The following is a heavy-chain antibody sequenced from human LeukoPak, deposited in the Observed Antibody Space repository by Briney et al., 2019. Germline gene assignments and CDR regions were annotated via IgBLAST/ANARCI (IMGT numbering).Heavy chain of an antibody. V-gene: IGHV3-66*02. CDR1: GFSSTY. D-gene: IGHD3-3*01. J-gene: IGHJ4*02. Sequence: TGGSLRHSCVASGFSSTYTSWVRQAPGKGLEWVSVIYSGDSTYYADSVRGRFTISRDISKNTVYLQMNSLRPEDTAVYYCARDLWDGTGYWGQGTLVTVAS. CDR2: IYSGDST. CDR3: ARDLWDGTGY.